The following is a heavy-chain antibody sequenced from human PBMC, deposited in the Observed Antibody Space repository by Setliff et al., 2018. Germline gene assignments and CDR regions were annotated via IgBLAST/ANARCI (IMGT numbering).Heavy chain of an antibody. V-gene: IGHV4-39*01. J-gene: IGHJ2*01. D-gene: IGHD3-16*01. CDR1: GGSIVSKSFY. CDR3: ARPPRGGRWYFDL. Sequence: SETLSLTCTVSGGSIVSKSFYWGWMRQPPGKGLEWIGSFYYNTGATYYNPSLEGRGTISVDTSKNQFSLKLSSVTAADTAVYYCARPPRGGRWYFDLWGRGTLVTVSS. CDR2: FYYNTGAT.